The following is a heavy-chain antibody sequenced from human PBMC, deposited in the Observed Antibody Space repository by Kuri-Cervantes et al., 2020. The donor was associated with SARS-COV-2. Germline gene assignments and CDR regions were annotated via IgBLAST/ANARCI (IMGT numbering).Heavy chain of an antibody. CDR2: INSDGSRT. Sequence: ETLSLTCAASGFTFSSYWMHWVRQAPGKGLVWVSRINSDGSRTSYADSVKGRFTISRDNSKNTLYLQMNSLRAEDTAVYYCAKDYYDSSGYFHTGPAFDYWGQGTLVTVSS. CDR3: AKDYYDSSGYFHTGPAFDY. D-gene: IGHD3-22*01. CDR1: GFTFSSYW. J-gene: IGHJ4*02. V-gene: IGHV3-74*01.